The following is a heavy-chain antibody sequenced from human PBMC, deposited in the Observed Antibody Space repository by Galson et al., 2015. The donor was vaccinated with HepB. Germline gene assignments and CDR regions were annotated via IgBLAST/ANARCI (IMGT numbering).Heavy chain of an antibody. V-gene: IGHV2-26*01. J-gene: IGHJ3*02. Sequence: PALVKPTQTLTLTCTVSGFSLSNARMGVSWIRQPPGKALEWLAHIFSNDEKSYSTSLKSRHTITKDTSKNQVVLTMTNMDPVDTATYYCAHVMITFGGVIGPDAFDIWGQGTMVTVSS. CDR2: IFSNDEK. D-gene: IGHD3-16*02. CDR3: AHVMITFGGVIGPDAFDI. CDR1: GFSLSNARMG.